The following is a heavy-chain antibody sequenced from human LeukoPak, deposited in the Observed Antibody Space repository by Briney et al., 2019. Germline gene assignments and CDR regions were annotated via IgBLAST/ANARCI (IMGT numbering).Heavy chain of an antibody. CDR2: INQDGSKK. D-gene: IGHD2-21*02. J-gene: IGHJ4*02. CDR1: RFTFSNYW. V-gene: IGHV3-7*01. Sequence: GGSLRLSCIASRFTFSNYWMSWVRQAPGKGLEWVANINQDGSKKVYADSMKGRFTISRDNAKESLYLQLNSLRADDTAVYYCAKWGPHCVGDYCPALDSWGQGTLVTVSS. CDR3: AKWGPHCVGDYCPALDS.